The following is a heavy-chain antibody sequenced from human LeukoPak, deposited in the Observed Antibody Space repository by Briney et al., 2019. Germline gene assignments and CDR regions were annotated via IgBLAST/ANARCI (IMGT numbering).Heavy chain of an antibody. V-gene: IGHV4-39*01. Sequence: PSETLSLTCTVSGGSISSSSYYWGWIRQPPGKGLEWIGSIYYSGSTYYNPSLKSRVTISVDTSKNQFSLKLSSVTAADTAVYYCARQGFYYDSSGTEYFQHWGQGTLVTVSS. J-gene: IGHJ1*01. CDR2: IYYSGST. D-gene: IGHD3-22*01. CDR1: GGSISSSSYY. CDR3: ARQGFYYDSSGTEYFQH.